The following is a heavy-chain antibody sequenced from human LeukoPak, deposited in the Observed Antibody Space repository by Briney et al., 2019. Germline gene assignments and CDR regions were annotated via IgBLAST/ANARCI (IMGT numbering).Heavy chain of an antibody. CDR1: GYTLTELS. Sequence: ASVKVSCKVSGYTLTELSMHWVRQTPGKGLEWMGGFDPEDGETIYAQKFQGRVTMTEDTSTDTAYMELSSLRSEDTAVYYCAAGITGTTSAFDYWGQGTLVTVSS. CDR3: AAGITGTTSAFDY. V-gene: IGHV1-24*01. D-gene: IGHD1-20*01. J-gene: IGHJ4*02. CDR2: FDPEDGET.